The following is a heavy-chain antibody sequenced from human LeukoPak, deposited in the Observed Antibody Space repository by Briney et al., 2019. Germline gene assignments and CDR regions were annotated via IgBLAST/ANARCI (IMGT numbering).Heavy chain of an antibody. V-gene: IGHV3-53*01. CDR1: GFTVSDSY. Sequence: GGSLRLSCTASGFTVSDSYMSWVRQAPGKGLEWVSIIYSDRSTYYAASVKGRFTISRDDSKNTLLLQMDSLRAEDTAIYYCARDSAFSSYSCWGQGALVTVSS. J-gene: IGHJ1*01. D-gene: IGHD2-15*01. CDR3: ARDSAFSSYSC. CDR2: IYSDRST.